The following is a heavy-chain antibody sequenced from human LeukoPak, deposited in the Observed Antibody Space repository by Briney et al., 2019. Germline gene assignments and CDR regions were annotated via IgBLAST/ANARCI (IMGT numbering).Heavy chain of an antibody. CDR2: ISGSGGST. D-gene: IGHD4-17*01. J-gene: IGHJ4*02. V-gene: IGHV3-23*01. CDR3: AKGSVEGDYGYDY. Sequence: PGGSLRLSCAASGFTFSSYAMSWVRQAPGKGLEWVSAISGSGGSTYYADSVKGRFTISRDNSKKTLYLQMNSLRAEDTSVYYCAKGSVEGDYGYDYWGQGTLVTVSS. CDR1: GFTFSSYA.